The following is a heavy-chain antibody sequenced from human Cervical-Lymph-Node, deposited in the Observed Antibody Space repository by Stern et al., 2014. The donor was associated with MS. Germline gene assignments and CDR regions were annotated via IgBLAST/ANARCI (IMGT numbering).Heavy chain of an antibody. Sequence: QVQLVPSGSEVKKPGASVKVSCKASEYTHNNYLIYWVRQAPGQRPDWMGVINPSGATNYAQKVQDRVTMTTDASTSTFYMELSRLRSEDTAVYYCAVRYCSGGRCYSVPDVWGQGTTVIVSS. CDR2: INPSGAT. V-gene: IGHV1-46*02. D-gene: IGHD2-15*01. CDR1: EYTHNNYL. J-gene: IGHJ6*02. CDR3: AVRYCSGGRCYSVPDV.